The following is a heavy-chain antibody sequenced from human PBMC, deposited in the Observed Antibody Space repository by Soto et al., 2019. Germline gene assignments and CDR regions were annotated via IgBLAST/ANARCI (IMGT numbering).Heavy chain of an antibody. CDR2: INHNTNT. J-gene: IGHJ5*02. V-gene: IGHV4-34*01. CDR1: GGSFSDTY. CDR3: ARGVRLFRGSFDP. Sequence: QVHLQQWGAGLLKPSETLSLTCAVYGGSFSDTYWNWFRQPPGKGLDRIGEINHNTNTIYNPSLTSRVTISVDTSNNRFTPKLTSVTAADTAVYYCARGVRLFRGSFDPWGQGTLVSVSS. D-gene: IGHD2-15*01.